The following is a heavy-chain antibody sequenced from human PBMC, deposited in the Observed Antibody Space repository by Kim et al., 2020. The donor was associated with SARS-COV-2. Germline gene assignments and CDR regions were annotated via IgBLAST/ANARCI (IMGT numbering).Heavy chain of an antibody. CDR1: GASIRATTHY. Sequence: SETLSLTCTVSGASIRATTHYWGWIRQPPGKGLEWIGSVTYSGTTYYNPSLESLVTISVDTPKIQFSLKVNSVTARDTAMYYCARHEDLDYYGVDVWGQGTTVTVSS. CDR3: ARHEDLDYYGVDV. V-gene: IGHV4-39*01. D-gene: IGHD2-15*01. CDR2: VTYSGTT. J-gene: IGHJ6*01.